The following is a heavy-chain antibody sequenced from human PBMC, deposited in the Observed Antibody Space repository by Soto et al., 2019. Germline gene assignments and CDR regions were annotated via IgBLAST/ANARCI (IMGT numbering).Heavy chain of an antibody. J-gene: IGHJ4*02. Sequence: SQTLSLTCAISGDSVSSNSAAWNWTRQSPSRGLEWLGRTYYRSKWYNNYAVSVKSRITINPDTSKNQFSLQLNSVTPEDTAVYYCVRIDCRRGSCHIHYPGQATLVTGSS. D-gene: IGHD2-15*01. V-gene: IGHV6-1*01. CDR2: TYYRSKWYN. CDR3: VRIDCRRGSCHIHY. CDR1: GDSVSSNSAA.